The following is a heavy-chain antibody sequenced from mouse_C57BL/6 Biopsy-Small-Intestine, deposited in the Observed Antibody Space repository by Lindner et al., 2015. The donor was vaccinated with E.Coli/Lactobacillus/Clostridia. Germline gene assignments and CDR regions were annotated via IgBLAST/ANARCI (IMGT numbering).Heavy chain of an antibody. CDR1: GYAFSSSW. CDR3: ASPFHYYGSSPYAMDY. V-gene: IGHV1-82*01. J-gene: IGHJ4*01. D-gene: IGHD1-1*01. Sequence: VQLQESGPELVKPGASVKISCKASGYAFSSSWMNWVKQRPGKGLEWIGRIYPGDGDTNYNGKFKGKATLTADKSSSTAYMQLSSLTSEDSAVYFCASPFHYYGSSPYAMDYWGQGTSVTVSS. CDR2: IYPGDGDT.